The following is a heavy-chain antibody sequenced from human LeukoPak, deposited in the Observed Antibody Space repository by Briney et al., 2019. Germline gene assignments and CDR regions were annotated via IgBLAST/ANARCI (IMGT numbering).Heavy chain of an antibody. CDR2: IKQDGSET. CDR3: ASTLKRDY. Sequence: GGSLRLSCAVSGFSFSNYWMSWVRQAPGKGLEWVANIKQDGSETYYGDSVKGRFTISRDNAKNSLYLQMNSLRAEDTALYYCASTLKRDYWGQGTLVTVSS. J-gene: IGHJ4*02. D-gene: IGHD4/OR15-4a*01. V-gene: IGHV3-7*01. CDR1: GFSFSNYW.